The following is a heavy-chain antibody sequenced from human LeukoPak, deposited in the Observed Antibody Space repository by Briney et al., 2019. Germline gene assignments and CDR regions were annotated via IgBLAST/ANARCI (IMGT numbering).Heavy chain of an antibody. V-gene: IGHV3-9*01. CDR2: ISWNSGSI. CDR3: AIGRDKYQLLSKNWFDP. Sequence: TGGSLRLSCAASGFTFDDYAMHWVRQAPGKGLEWVSGISWNSGSIGYADSVKGRFTICRDNAKNSLYLQMNSLRAEDTALYYCAIGRDKYQLLSKNWFDPWGQGTLVTVSS. J-gene: IGHJ5*02. CDR1: GFTFDDYA. D-gene: IGHD2-2*01.